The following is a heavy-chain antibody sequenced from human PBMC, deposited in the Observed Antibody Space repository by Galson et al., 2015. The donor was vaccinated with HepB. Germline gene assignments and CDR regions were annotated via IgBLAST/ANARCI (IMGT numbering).Heavy chain of an antibody. V-gene: IGHV3-23*01. CDR1: GFTFSSYA. D-gene: IGHD6-19*01. J-gene: IGHJ3*02. Sequence: SLRLSCAASGFTFSSYAMSWVRLAPGKGLEWVSTVSRSGTNTYYADSVRGRFTISRDNSKNTLYLQMNSLRAEDTAVYYCAKLGGSSGWYDAFDIWGQGTMVTVSS. CDR2: VSRSGTNT. CDR3: AKLGGSSGWYDAFDI.